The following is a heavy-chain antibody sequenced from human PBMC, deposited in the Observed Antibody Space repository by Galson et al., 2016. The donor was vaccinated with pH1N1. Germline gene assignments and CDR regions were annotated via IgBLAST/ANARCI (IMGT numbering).Heavy chain of an antibody. Sequence: SLRLSCAGSGFTFSNYWMHWVRQAPGKGLEWVANIKQDGSEKYYVDSVKGRFTISRDNAKNSLYLQMNSLRAEDTAVYYCVRGVGIAAAAWGQGTLVTVSS. D-gene: IGHD6-13*01. J-gene: IGHJ5*02. CDR1: GFTFSNYW. CDR3: VRGVGIAAAA. V-gene: IGHV3-7*01. CDR2: IKQDGSEK.